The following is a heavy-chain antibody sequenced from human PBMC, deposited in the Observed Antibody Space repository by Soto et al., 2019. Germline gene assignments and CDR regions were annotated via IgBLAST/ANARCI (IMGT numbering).Heavy chain of an antibody. CDR3: ARDESISAVPLDFYYYYGMDV. V-gene: IGHV1-46*01. J-gene: IGHJ6*02. CDR1: GYTFTTYY. CDR2: INPSGGST. Sequence: ASVKGSCKASGYTFTTYYMHWVRQAPGQGLEWMGIINPSGGSTRYAQQFQGRVTMTRDTSTSTVYMAVSSLRSEDTVVYYCARDESISAVPLDFYYYYGMDVWGQGTTVTVSS. D-gene: IGHD3-3*01.